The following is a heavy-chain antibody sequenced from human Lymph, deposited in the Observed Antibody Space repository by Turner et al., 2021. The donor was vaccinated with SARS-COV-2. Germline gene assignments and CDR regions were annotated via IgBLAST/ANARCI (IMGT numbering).Heavy chain of an antibody. D-gene: IGHD3-10*01. Sequence: QLQLQESGPGLVKPSETLSLTCTVTGGSISSSSHYWGWIRQPPGSGLEWIGHIYYSGSNYYNPSLKSRVTISVDTSKNQFSLKLSSVTAADTAVYYCARLVRRAEYYFDYWGQGTLVTVSS. CDR2: IYYSGSN. CDR3: ARLVRRAEYYFDY. CDR1: GGSISSSSHY. V-gene: IGHV4-39*01. J-gene: IGHJ4*02.